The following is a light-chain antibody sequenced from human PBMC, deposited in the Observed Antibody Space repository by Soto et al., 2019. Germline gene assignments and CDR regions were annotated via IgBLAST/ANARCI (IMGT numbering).Light chain of an antibody. J-gene: IGLJ2*01. Sequence: SYELTQPPSVSVSPGQTASITCSGDKLEEKYAFWYQQRPGQSPVLVIYQDTKRPSGIPERFSGSNSGSTATLTISGTQAMDEADYYCQAWDSSTEVVFGGGTKLTVL. CDR2: QDT. CDR3: QAWDSSTEVV. V-gene: IGLV3-1*01. CDR1: KLEEKY.